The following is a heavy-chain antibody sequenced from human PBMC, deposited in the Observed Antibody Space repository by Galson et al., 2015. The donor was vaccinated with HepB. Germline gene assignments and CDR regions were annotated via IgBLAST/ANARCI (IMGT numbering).Heavy chain of an antibody. D-gene: IGHD1-26*01. CDR3: ARPRIRYFVGGAGHDDTFDI. V-gene: IGHV3-74*01. J-gene: IGHJ3*02. Sequence: SLRLSCAASGFTFSSYWMHWVRQAPGKGLVWVSRINSDGSSTSYADSVKGRFTISRDNAKNTLYLQMNSLRAEDTAVYYCARPRIRYFVGGAGHDDTFDIWGQGTMVTVSS. CDR1: GFTFSSYW. CDR2: INSDGSST.